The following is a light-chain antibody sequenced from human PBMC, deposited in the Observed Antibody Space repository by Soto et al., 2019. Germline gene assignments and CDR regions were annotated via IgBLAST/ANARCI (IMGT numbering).Light chain of an antibody. J-gene: IGLJ1*01. V-gene: IGLV2-18*02. CDR1: SSDVGSYNR. CDR2: EVS. CDR3: SSYTSSSTYV. Sequence: SVRTRLASVSGSPGQAGAISCTGTSSDVGSYNRVSWYQQPPGTAPKLMIYEVSSRPSGVPDRFSGSKSGNTASLTISGLQAEDEADYYCSSYTSSSTYVFGTGTKVTVL.